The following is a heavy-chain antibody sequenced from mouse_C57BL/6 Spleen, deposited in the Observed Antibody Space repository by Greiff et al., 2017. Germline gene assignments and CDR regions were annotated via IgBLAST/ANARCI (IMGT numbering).Heavy chain of an antibody. CDR3: ARDGNFYAMDY. CDR1: GYAFSSSW. D-gene: IGHD2-1*01. V-gene: IGHV1-82*01. CDR2: IYPGDGDT. Sequence: QVQLKASGPELVKPGASVKISCKASGYAFSSSWMNWVKQRPGKGLEWIGRIYPGDGDTNYNGKFKGKATLTADKSSSTAYMQLSSLTSEDSAVYFCARDGNFYAMDYWGQGTSVTVSS. J-gene: IGHJ4*01.